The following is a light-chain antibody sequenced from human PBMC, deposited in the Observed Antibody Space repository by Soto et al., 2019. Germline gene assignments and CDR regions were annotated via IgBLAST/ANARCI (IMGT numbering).Light chain of an antibody. CDR3: FSYAGGYTWV. CDR2: DVY. J-gene: IGLJ3*02. V-gene: IGLV2-11*01. Sequence: QAVVTQPRSVSGSPGQSVTISCTGTSSDVGGHNYVSWYQQDPGKAPKLIIYDVYKRPSGVPDRFSGSKSGNTASLTISGLQAEDEADYYCFSYAGGYTWVFGGGTKVTVL. CDR1: SSDVGGHNY.